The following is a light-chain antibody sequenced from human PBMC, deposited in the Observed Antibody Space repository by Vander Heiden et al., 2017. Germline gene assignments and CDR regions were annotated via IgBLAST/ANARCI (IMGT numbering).Light chain of an antibody. CDR2: SKS. Sequence: QTVVTQEPSLTVSPGGTVTLTCASSTGAVTSGYYPNWFQQKPGQAPRPLIYSKSNKHSWTPARFSGSRLGGKAALTLAGVQPEEEAEYYCLLYYGGAQLGVFGGGTKLTVL. CDR1: TGAVTSGYY. J-gene: IGLJ2*01. V-gene: IGLV7-43*01. CDR3: LLYYGGAQLGV.